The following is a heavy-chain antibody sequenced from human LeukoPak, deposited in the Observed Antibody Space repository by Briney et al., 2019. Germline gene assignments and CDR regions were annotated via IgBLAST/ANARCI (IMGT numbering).Heavy chain of an antibody. CDR3: ARKQQLVRGGIDY. J-gene: IGHJ4*02. Sequence: GGSLRLSCAASEFTFSNYAMHWVRQAPGKGLAWVAVISYDGNSKSYANSVKGRFTISRDNSKNTLYLQMNSLRAEDTAVYYCARKQQLVRGGIDYWGQGTLVTVSS. V-gene: IGHV3-30-3*01. CDR2: ISYDGNSK. D-gene: IGHD6-13*01. CDR1: EFTFSNYA.